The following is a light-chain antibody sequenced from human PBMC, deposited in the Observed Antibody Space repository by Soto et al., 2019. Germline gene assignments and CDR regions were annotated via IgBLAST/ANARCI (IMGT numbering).Light chain of an antibody. CDR3: QQLNSFPIT. Sequence: DMQLTQAPSFLSGSAGDRVTITCRASQVISSYLAWYQQIPGRAPKLLIYAASTLQSGVPSRFSGSGSGTEFTLTIPCLQPEDFATYYCQQLNSFPITFGQGTRLEIK. V-gene: IGKV1-9*01. J-gene: IGKJ5*01. CDR1: QVISSY. CDR2: AAS.